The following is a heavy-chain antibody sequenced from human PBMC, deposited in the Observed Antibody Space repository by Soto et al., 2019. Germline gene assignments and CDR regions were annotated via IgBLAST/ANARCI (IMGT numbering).Heavy chain of an antibody. J-gene: IGHJ4*02. D-gene: IGHD3-3*01. CDR3: ARDNNDFWSLYPLAFDY. V-gene: IGHV4-4*07. CDR1: GGSLTKYS. CDR2: VSTSGNV. Sequence: SETLSLTCTVSGGSLTKYSWSWIRQPAGKGLEWIGRVSTSGNVVSKASLRSRLTMSVDTSKNQFSLRLTSVTAADTAVYYCARDNNDFWSLYPLAFDYWGQGXLVTVYS.